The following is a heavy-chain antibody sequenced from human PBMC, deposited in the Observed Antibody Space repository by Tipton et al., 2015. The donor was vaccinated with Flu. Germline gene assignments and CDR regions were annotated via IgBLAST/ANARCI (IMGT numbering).Heavy chain of an antibody. CDR2: INRNGATT. CDR3: AREQSVYGDAFDL. Sequence: GSLRLSCVASGFTFSSHWMHWVRHAPGKGLVWISGINRNGATTTYADSVKGRFTISRDNAKNTLFLEMNSLRAEDTAVYYCAREQSVYGDAFDLWGQGTVVTVSS. V-gene: IGHV3-74*03. D-gene: IGHD5/OR15-5a*01. J-gene: IGHJ3*01. CDR1: GFTFSSHW.